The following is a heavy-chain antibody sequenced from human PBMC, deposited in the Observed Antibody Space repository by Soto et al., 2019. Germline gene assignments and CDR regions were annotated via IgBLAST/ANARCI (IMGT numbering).Heavy chain of an antibody. Sequence: PSETLSLTCTVSGGSISSGDYYWSWIRQPPGKGLEWIGYIYDSGSTYYNPSLKSRVTISVDTSKNQFSLKLSSVTAADTAVYYCARDSGRDPFDYWGQGTLVTVSS. V-gene: IGHV4-30-4*01. J-gene: IGHJ4*02. D-gene: IGHD3-10*01. CDR1: GGSISSGDYY. CDR2: IYDSGST. CDR3: ARDSGRDPFDY.